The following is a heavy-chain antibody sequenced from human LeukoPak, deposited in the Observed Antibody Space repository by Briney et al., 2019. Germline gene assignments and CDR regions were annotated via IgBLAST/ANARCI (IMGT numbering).Heavy chain of an antibody. D-gene: IGHD4/OR15-4a*01. J-gene: IGHJ4*02. V-gene: IGHV3-20*04. CDR3: VRDLRTDYAFDS. CDR1: GFIFDDYG. CDR2: INWDGYST. Sequence: GRSLRLSCAASGFIFDDYGMTSARQGPGKGLELVSGINWDGYSTGYADSVRGRFTISRDNAKSTLYLQMNSLRPEDTALYYCVRDLRTDYAFDSWGQGTLVTVSS.